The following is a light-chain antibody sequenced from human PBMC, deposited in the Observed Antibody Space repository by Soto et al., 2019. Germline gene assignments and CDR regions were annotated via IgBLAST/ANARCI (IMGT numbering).Light chain of an antibody. CDR2: GAS. CDR1: QSTSSTH. V-gene: IGKV3-20*01. CDR3: QQYATSPGT. J-gene: IGKJ1*01. Sequence: EIVLTQSPDTLSLSPGERATLSCRASQSTSSTHLVWYQQKPGQAPSLLILGASSRATGIPDRFSGSGSGTDFTLTISGLEPEDFAVYYCQQYATSPGTFGQGTKVAIK.